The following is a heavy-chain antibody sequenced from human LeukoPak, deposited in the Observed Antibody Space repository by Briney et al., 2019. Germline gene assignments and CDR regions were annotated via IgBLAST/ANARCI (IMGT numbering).Heavy chain of an antibody. CDR2: IFYSGNT. V-gene: IGHV4-31*03. CDR3: ATTRAHQFDF. Sequence: SETLSLTCTVSGGSINNADYYCTWIRQHPGKGLEWIGFIFYSGNTYYNPSLKSRVTISIDTSKNQFSLKMNSVTAADTAVYYCATTRAHQFDFWGQGTLVTVSS. CDR1: GGSINNADYY. J-gene: IGHJ4*02. D-gene: IGHD4-11*01.